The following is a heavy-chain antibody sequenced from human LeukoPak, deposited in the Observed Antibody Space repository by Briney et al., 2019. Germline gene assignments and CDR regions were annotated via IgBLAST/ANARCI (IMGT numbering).Heavy chain of an antibody. Sequence: ASVKVSCKASGYTFTGYYMHWVRRAPGQGLEWMGWINPNSGGTNYAQKFQGRVTMTRDTSISTAYMELSRLRSDDTAVYYCARGDCSSTSCYTHPFDYWGQGTLVTVSS. CDR1: GYTFTGYY. CDR2: INPNSGGT. CDR3: ARGDCSSTSCYTHPFDY. D-gene: IGHD2-2*02. J-gene: IGHJ4*02. V-gene: IGHV1-2*02.